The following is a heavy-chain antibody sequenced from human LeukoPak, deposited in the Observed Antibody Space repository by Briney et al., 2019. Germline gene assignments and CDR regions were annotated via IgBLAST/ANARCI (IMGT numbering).Heavy chain of an antibody. Sequence: GGSLRLSCAASGFTFSSYSMNWVRQAPGKGLEWVSYISSSSSTIYYADSVKGRFTISRDNAKNSLYLQMNSLRAEDTAVYYCARAESRDMITFGGVIVSGYFDYWGQGTLVTVSS. CDR2: ISSSSSTI. D-gene: IGHD3-16*02. V-gene: IGHV3-48*01. CDR3: ARAESRDMITFGGVIVSGYFDY. CDR1: GFTFSSYS. J-gene: IGHJ4*02.